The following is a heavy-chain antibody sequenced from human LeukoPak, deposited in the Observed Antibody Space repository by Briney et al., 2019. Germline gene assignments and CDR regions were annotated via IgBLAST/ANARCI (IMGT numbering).Heavy chain of an antibody. J-gene: IGHJ4*02. Sequence: GASVKVSCKASGGTFSSYAISWVRQAPGQGLEWMGWISAYNGNTNYAQKLQGRVTMTTDTSTSTAYMELRSLRSDDTAVYYCARDLYARGSDYWGQGTLVTVSS. D-gene: IGHD3-10*01. CDR2: ISAYNGNT. CDR3: ARDLYARGSDY. V-gene: IGHV1-18*01. CDR1: GGTFSSYA.